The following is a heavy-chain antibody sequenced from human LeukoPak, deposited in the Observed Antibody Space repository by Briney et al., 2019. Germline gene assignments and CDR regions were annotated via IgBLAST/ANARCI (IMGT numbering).Heavy chain of an antibody. V-gene: IGHV1-69*04. Sequence: ASVTVSCKASGGTFSSYAISWARQAPGQGLEWMGRIIPILGIANYAQKFQGRVTITADKSTSTAYMELSSLRSEDTAVYYCARRSTQVAATPYYYYGMDVWGQGTTVTVSS. CDR1: GGTFSSYA. D-gene: IGHD2-15*01. CDR3: ARRSTQVAATPYYYYGMDV. CDR2: IIPILGIA. J-gene: IGHJ6*02.